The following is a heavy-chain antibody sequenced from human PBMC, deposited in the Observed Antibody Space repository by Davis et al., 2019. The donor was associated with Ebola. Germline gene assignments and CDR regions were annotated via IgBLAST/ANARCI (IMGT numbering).Heavy chain of an antibody. J-gene: IGHJ3*02. CDR1: GFTFSSYT. CDR2: VGSGGTT. V-gene: IGHV3-69-1*01. CDR3: AKDTSNIWFDI. D-gene: IGHD1-26*01. Sequence: GESLKISCVASGFTFSSYTMNWVRQAPGKGLEWVSTVGSGGTTYYADSVKGRFTISRDNAKNSVYLQMNGLRVEDTAIYYCAKDTSNIWFDIWGQGTNVTVSS.